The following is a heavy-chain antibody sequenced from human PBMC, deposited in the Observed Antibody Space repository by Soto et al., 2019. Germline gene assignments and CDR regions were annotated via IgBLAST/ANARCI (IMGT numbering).Heavy chain of an antibody. CDR2: ISGSGGGT. J-gene: IGHJ4*02. V-gene: IGHV3-23*01. CDR1: GFTFSSYV. Sequence: GGSLRLSCAASGFTFSSYVMSWVRQAPGKGLEWVSGISGSGGGTYYADSVKGRFTISRDNSKNTLYLQMNSLRAEDTAVYFCAKTVTMTFGYFDYWGQGTLVTVSS. D-gene: IGHD3-16*01. CDR3: AKTVTMTFGYFDY.